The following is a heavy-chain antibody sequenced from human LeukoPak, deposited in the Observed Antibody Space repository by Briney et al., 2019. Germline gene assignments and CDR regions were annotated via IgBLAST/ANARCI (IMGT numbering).Heavy chain of an antibody. J-gene: IGHJ4*02. Sequence: SETLSLTCTVSGGSISSYYWSWIRQPPGKGLEWIGYIYYSGSTNYNPSLKSRVTISVDTSKNQFSLKLSSVTAADTAVYHCARAAPAVGALDYWGQGTLVTVSS. CDR3: ARAAPAVGALDY. CDR1: GGSISSYY. V-gene: IGHV4-59*01. CDR2: IYYSGST. D-gene: IGHD1-26*01.